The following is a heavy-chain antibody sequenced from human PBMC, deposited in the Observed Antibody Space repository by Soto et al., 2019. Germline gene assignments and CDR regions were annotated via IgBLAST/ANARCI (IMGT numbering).Heavy chain of an antibody. CDR2: ISYDGSNK. D-gene: IGHD4-17*01. Sequence: ESGGGVVQPGRSLRLSCAASGFTFSSYGMHWVRQAPGKGLEWVAVISYDGSNKYYADSVKGRFTISRDNSKNTLYLQMNSLRAEDTAVYYCAKVAPVQGGIRGAFDIWGQGTMVTVSS. V-gene: IGHV3-30*18. J-gene: IGHJ3*02. CDR3: AKVAPVQGGIRGAFDI. CDR1: GFTFSSYG.